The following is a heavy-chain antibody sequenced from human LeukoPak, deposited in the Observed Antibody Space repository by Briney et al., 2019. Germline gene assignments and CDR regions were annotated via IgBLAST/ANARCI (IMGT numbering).Heavy chain of an antibody. CDR2: INHSGST. Sequence: SETLSLTCAVYGGSFSGYYWSWIRQPPGKGLEWIGEINHSGSTNYNPSLKSRVTISVDTSKNQFSLKLSSVTAADTAVYYCARVPPGYYYMDVWGKGTTVTVSS. CDR1: GGSFSGYY. CDR3: ARVPPGYYYMDV. J-gene: IGHJ6*03. V-gene: IGHV4-34*01.